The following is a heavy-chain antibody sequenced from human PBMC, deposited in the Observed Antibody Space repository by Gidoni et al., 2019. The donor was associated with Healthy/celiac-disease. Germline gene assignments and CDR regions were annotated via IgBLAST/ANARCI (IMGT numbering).Heavy chain of an antibody. CDR2: LNPNSGGT. Sequence: QVQLVQSGAAAKKPGASVKVSSKASGYTSTGYYMHWVRQAPGQGLEWMGWLNPNSGGTNYAQKFQGRVTMTRDTSISTAYMELSRLRSDDTAVYYCARARGYSGYDWENYWGQGTLVTVSS. J-gene: IGHJ4*02. CDR1: GYTSTGYY. V-gene: IGHV1-2*02. CDR3: ARARGYSGYDWENY. D-gene: IGHD5-12*01.